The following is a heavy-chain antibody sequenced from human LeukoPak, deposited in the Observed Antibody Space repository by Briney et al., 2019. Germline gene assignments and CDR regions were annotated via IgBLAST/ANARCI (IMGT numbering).Heavy chain of an antibody. CDR2: ITTISHYI. Sequence: GGFLRLSCAASGFTLSDYHMNWVRQAPGKGLEWLSSITTISHYIYYAGAVRGRFTISRDNAKNSLYLQMNSLRGEDTAVYYCARSGGPGTYHQLRYNWFDPWGQGTLVTVSS. J-gene: IGHJ5*02. CDR3: ARSGGPGTYHQLRYNWFDP. D-gene: IGHD3-10*01. CDR1: GFTLSDYH. V-gene: IGHV3-21*01.